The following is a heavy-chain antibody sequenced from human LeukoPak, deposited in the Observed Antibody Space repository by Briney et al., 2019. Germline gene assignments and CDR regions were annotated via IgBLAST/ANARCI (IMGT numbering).Heavy chain of an antibody. V-gene: IGHV3-7*01. CDR3: ASPYGSGSYEYFQH. Sequence: TGGSLRLSCAASGFNFDNSWMSWVRQAPGKGVEWVANIKKDGSDKYYVDSVKGRFTISRDNAKNSLYLQMNSLRVEDTAVYYCASPYGSGSYEYFQHWGQGTLVTVSS. J-gene: IGHJ1*01. CDR1: GFNFDNSW. D-gene: IGHD3-10*01. CDR2: IKKDGSDK.